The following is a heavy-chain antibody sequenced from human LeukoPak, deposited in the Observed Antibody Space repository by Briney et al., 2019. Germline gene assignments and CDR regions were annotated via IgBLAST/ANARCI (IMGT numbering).Heavy chain of an antibody. CDR3: ARDADFSSGGGWYDAFDI. J-gene: IGHJ3*02. D-gene: IGHD6-19*01. V-gene: IGHV3-11*04. Sequence: PGGSLRLSCAASGFTFSDYYMTWIRQAPGKGLEWVSYISTSGSTIYYADSVKGRFTISRDNAKNSLYLQMSSLRGEDTAIYYCARDADFSSGGGWYDAFDIWGQGTMVTVSS. CDR2: ISTSGSTI. CDR1: GFTFSDYY.